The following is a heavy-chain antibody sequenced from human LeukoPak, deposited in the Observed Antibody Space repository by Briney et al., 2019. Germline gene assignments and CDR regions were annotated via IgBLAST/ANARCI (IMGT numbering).Heavy chain of an antibody. J-gene: IGHJ4*02. CDR3: AKRVPYSSSSFYLDS. CDR2: ITDTGAST. CDR1: GFTFSTYG. D-gene: IGHD6-6*01. V-gene: IGHV3-23*01. Sequence: SGGSLRLSCAASGFTFSTYGMNWVRQAPGKGLAWVSAITDTGASTSYADSVKGRFTISRDNSKNTLYLQMNLLRADDTAVFYCAKRVPYSSSSFYLDSWGQGTLVTLPS.